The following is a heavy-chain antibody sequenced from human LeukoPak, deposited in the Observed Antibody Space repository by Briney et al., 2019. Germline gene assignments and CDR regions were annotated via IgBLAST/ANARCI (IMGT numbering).Heavy chain of an antibody. V-gene: IGHV3-30*02. CDR1: GFTFSSYG. D-gene: IGHD1-26*01. CDR3: AKDHGDSGSFFDY. Sequence: PGGSLRLSCAASGFTFSSYGMHWVRQAPGKGLEWVAFIRYDGSNKYYADSVKGRFTISRDNSKNTLYLQMNSLRAEDTAVYYCAKDHGDSGSFFDYWGQGTLVTVSS. CDR2: IRYDGSNK. J-gene: IGHJ4*02.